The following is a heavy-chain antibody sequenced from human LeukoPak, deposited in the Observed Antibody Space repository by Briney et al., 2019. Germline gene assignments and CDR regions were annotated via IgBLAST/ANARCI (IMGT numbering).Heavy chain of an antibody. CDR1: GFSFSTYA. CDR2: ISSNGGYI. CDR3: ARGRKSGTYKYYFDY. D-gene: IGHD1-26*01. J-gene: IGHJ4*02. V-gene: IGHV3-64*01. Sequence: GGSLRLSCAGSGFSFSTYALHWVRQAPGKGLEYVSGISSNGGYIYYSNSVKGRFTISRDNSKNTVYLQMGSLRAEDMAVYYCARGRKSGTYKYYFDYWGQGTLVTVSS.